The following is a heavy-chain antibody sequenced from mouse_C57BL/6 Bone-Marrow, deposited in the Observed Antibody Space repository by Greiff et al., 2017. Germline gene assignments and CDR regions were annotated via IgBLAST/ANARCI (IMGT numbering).Heavy chain of an antibody. CDR3: ARDYGPSFDY. J-gene: IGHJ2*01. CDR1: GYTFNSYW. V-gene: IGHV1-55*01. D-gene: IGHD1-1*02. CDR2: IYPGSGST. Sequence: VQLQQPGAELVKPGASVKMSCKASGYTFNSYWITWVKQRPGQGLEWIGDIYPGSGSTNYNEKFKSKATLTVDTSSSTAYMTLSSQTSEDSAVYDCARDYGPSFDYWGQGTTLTVSS.